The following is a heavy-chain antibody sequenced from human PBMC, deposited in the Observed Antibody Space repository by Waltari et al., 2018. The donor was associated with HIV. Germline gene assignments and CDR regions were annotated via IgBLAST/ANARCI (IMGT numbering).Heavy chain of an antibody. Sequence: QVQLQESGPGLVKPSETLSLTCTVSGGSISSYYWSWIRQPPGKGLEWIGYIYYSGSTNYNPSLKSRVTISVDTSKNQFSLKLSSVTAADTAVYYCARGGGTYYDFWSGYYSPHFDYWGQGTLVTVSS. CDR1: GGSISSYY. V-gene: IGHV4-59*01. CDR3: ARGGGTYYDFWSGYYSPHFDY. CDR2: IYYSGST. D-gene: IGHD3-3*01. J-gene: IGHJ4*02.